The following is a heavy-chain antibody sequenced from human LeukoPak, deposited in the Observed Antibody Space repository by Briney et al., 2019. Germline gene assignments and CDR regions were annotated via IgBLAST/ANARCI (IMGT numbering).Heavy chain of an antibody. CDR1: GYTFTSYY. CDR3: ARDRFPYYYDSSGYYFDGFDY. V-gene: IGHV1-46*01. Sequence: ASVKVSCKASGYTFTSYYMHWVRQAPGQGLEWMGIINPSGGSTSYAQKFQGRVTMTRDTSTSTVYMELSSLRSEDTAAYYCARDRFPYYYDSSGYYFDGFDYWGQGTLVTVSS. D-gene: IGHD3-22*01. CDR2: INPSGGST. J-gene: IGHJ4*02.